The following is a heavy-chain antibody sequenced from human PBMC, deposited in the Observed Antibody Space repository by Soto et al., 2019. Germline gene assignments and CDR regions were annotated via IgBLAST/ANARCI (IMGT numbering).Heavy chain of an antibody. CDR1: GGSISSYY. CDR2: IYYSGST. Sequence: SETLSLTCTVSGGSISSYYWSWIRQPPGKGLEWIGYIYYSGSTNYNPSLKSRVTISVDTSKNQFSLKLSSVTAADTAVYYCARGTSIAAIDYWGQGTLVTVSS. V-gene: IGHV4-59*01. D-gene: IGHD6-6*01. CDR3: ARGTSIAAIDY. J-gene: IGHJ4*02.